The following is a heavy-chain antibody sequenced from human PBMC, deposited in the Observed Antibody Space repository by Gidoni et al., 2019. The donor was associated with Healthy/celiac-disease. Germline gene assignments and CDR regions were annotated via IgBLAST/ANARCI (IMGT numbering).Heavy chain of an antibody. J-gene: IGHJ6*02. CDR2: IYYSGST. CDR1: GGSISSRSYD. CDR3: APTGTSYYYGMDV. V-gene: IGHV4-39*01. D-gene: IGHD1-7*01. Sequence: QLQLQESGPGLAKPSETLSLTGKVSGGSISSRSYDWGWIRQPPGKGREWIRSIYYSGSTYYTTALNTRVTISVAMSKNQFSLTLRSVTAADTAVYSCAPTGTSYYYGMDVWGQGTLVTVSS.